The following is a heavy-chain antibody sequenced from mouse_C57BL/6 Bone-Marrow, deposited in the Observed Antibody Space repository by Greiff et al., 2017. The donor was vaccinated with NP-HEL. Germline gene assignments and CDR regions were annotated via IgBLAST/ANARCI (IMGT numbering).Heavy chain of an antibody. D-gene: IGHD1-1*01. CDR1: GFTFSDAW. Sequence: EVKVEESGGGLVQPGGSMKLSCAASGFTFSDAWMDWVRQSPEKGLEWVAEIRNKANNHATYYAESVKGRFTISRDDSKSSVYLQMNSLRAEDTGIYYCTSHIYYYGSRYFDVWGTGTTVTVSS. V-gene: IGHV6-6*01. CDR2: IRNKANNHAT. J-gene: IGHJ1*03. CDR3: TSHIYYYGSRYFDV.